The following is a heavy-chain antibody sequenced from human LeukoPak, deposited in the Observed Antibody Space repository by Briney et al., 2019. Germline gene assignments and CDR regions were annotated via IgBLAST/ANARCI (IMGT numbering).Heavy chain of an antibody. CDR1: GFTFSSYG. Sequence: PGGSLRLSCGASGFTFSSYGMHWVRQAPGKGLEWVAFIRYDGSNKYYADSVKGRFTISRDNSKNTLYLQMNSLRAEDTAVYYCAEGYGWEASYYYYYMDVWGKGTTVTISS. J-gene: IGHJ6*03. D-gene: IGHD1-26*01. V-gene: IGHV3-30*02. CDR2: IRYDGSNK. CDR3: AEGYGWEASYYYYYMDV.